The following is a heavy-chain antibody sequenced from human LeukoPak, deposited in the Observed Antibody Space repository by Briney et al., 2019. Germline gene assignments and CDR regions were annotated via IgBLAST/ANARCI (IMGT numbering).Heavy chain of an antibody. Sequence: SSETLSLTCTVSGGSISSYYWSWIRQPPGQGLEWIGYIYYSGSTNYNPSLKSRVTITVYTSKNQFSLKLSSVTAADTAAYYCARRLTYYYDSSGYAFDIWGQGTMGTASS. CDR1: GGSISSYY. D-gene: IGHD3-22*01. V-gene: IGHV4-59*01. CDR3: ARRLTYYYDSSGYAFDI. J-gene: IGHJ3*02. CDR2: IYYSGST.